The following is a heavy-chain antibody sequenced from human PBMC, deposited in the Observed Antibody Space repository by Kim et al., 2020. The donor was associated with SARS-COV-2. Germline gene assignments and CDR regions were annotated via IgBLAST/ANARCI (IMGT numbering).Heavy chain of an antibody. CDR3: AREGEYCTNGVCYTAYYGMDV. V-gene: IGHV3-21*01. CDR2: ISSSSSYI. Sequence: GGSLRLSCAASGFTFSSYSMNWVRQAPGKGLEWVSSISSSSSYIYYADSVKGRFTISRDNAKNSLYLQMNSLRAEDTAVYYCAREGEYCTNGVCYTAYYGMDVWGQGTTVTVSS. D-gene: IGHD2-8*01. J-gene: IGHJ6*02. CDR1: GFTFSSYS.